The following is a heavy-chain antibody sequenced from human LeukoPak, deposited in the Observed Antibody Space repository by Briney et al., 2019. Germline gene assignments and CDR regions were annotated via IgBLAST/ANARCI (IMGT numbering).Heavy chain of an antibody. CDR2: ISSSSSTI. Sequence: TGGSLRLSCAASRFTFSNYSMNWVRQAPGKGLEWVSYISSSSSTIYYADSVKGRFTISRDNAKNSLYLQMNSLRAEDTAVYYCARDGWLRKSSFDYWGQGTLVTVSS. D-gene: IGHD5-24*01. V-gene: IGHV3-48*04. J-gene: IGHJ4*02. CDR3: ARDGWLRKSSFDY. CDR1: RFTFSNYS.